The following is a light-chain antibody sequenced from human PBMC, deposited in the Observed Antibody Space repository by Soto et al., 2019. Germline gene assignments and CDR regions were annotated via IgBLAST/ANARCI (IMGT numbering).Light chain of an antibody. CDR2: GAS. J-gene: IGKJ4*02. CDR3: QHPAQLPWA. CDR1: QSVSSSY. Sequence: SNRASQSVSSSYLAWYQQKPGQAPRLLIYGASSRATGIPDRFSGSGSGRHITLISSRVEPEDSAVYYCQHPAQLPWAFAGGTKVDIK. V-gene: IGKV3-20*01.